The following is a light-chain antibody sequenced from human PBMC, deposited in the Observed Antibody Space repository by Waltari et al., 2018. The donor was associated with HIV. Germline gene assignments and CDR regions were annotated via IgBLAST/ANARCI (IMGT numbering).Light chain of an antibody. CDR2: ASS. CDR3: QQSHSRPLT. CDR1: PNLGNK. Sequence: IKMTQSPSPLSSSVGSRATTTSRPSPNLGNKLIWYQQKPGKAPKLLIYASSSWQNGVPSRFSGSGSATHFTLTISRLQPEDFAAYHCQQSHSRPLTFGQGTKVEI. V-gene: IGKV1-39*01. J-gene: IGKJ1*01.